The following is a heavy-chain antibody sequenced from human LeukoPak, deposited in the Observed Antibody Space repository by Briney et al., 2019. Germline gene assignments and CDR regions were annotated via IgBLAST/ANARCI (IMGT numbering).Heavy chain of an antibody. CDR2: IGISSGNT. J-gene: IGHJ4*02. CDR3: ARGRDGYKY. V-gene: IGHV3-48*01. CDR1: GFNFIDYS. Sequence: GGSLRLSCAASGFNFIDYSMNWARQAPGKGLEWLSYIGISSGNTKFADSVKGRFSVSRDKTNNTLYVQMNSLRVEDTAVYFCARGRDGYKYWGQGRLVTVSS. D-gene: IGHD5-24*01.